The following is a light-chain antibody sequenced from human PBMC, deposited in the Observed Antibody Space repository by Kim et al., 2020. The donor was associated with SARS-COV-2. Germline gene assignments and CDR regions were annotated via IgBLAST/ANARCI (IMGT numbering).Light chain of an antibody. V-gene: IGKV3-15*01. Sequence: SPGERATLSCRASQSVSNNLAWYQLKPGQAPRLLIYGASTRATGTPARFSGSGSGTDFTLTVSSLQSEDFAVYYCHQYNDWPPGDTFGQGTKLEI. CDR2: GAS. CDR3: HQYNDWPPGDT. J-gene: IGKJ2*01. CDR1: QSVSNN.